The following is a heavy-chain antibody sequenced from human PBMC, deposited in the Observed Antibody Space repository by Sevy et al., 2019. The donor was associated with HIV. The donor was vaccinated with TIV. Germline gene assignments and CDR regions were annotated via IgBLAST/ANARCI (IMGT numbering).Heavy chain of an antibody. J-gene: IGHJ4*02. V-gene: IGHV1-69*13. CDR1: GGTFSSYA. CDR3: ARGGGVGATTTPDS. CDR2: IIPIFGTA. Sequence: ASVKVSCKASGGTFSSYAISWVRQAPGQGLEWKGGIIPIFGTANDAQKFQGRVTITADESTSTAYMELTSLKSDDMAVYYCARGGGVGATTTPDSWCQGTLVTVSS. D-gene: IGHD1-26*01.